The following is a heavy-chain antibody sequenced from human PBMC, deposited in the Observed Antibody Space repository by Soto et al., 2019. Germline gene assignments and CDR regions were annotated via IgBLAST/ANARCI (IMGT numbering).Heavy chain of an antibody. Sequence: ASVKVSCKASGGTFSSYAISWVRQAPGQGLEWMGGIIPIFGTANYAQKFQGRVTITADESTSTAYMELSSLRSEDTAVYYCPRVKGGYSYGSLYYYYGMDVRGQGPTVTVSS. J-gene: IGHJ6*02. CDR1: GGTFSSYA. CDR2: IIPIFGTA. D-gene: IGHD5-18*01. V-gene: IGHV1-69*13. CDR3: PRVKGGYSYGSLYYYYGMDV.